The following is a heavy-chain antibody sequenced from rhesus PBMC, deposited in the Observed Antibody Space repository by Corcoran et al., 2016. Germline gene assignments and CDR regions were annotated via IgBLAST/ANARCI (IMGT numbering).Heavy chain of an antibody. J-gene: IGHJ4*01. CDR3: AKVPYQPLLYNGSFDY. D-gene: IGHD5-24*01. V-gene: IGHV3S25*01. CDR1: GFTFSSYE. Sequence: DVQLVESGGGLVKPGGSLRLSCVASGFTFSSYEMHWVRQAPGRGLEWVSAINSGGGSTYYADSVKGRFTIPRDNSKNTSSLQMNSLRAEDTAVYYCAKVPYQPLLYNGSFDYWGQGVLVTVSS. CDR2: INSGGGST.